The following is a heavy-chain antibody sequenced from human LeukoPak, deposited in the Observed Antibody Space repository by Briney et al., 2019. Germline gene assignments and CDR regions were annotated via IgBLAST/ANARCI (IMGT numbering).Heavy chain of an antibody. V-gene: IGHV4-59*01. D-gene: IGHD4-23*01. CDR1: GGSISSYY. Sequence: SETLSLTCTVSGGSISSYYWSWVRQPPGKGLEWVGYIYYSGSTNYYPYLKSRLSTSADTPNNQSSLKLRSVTAADTAGDYWARAHYGGKVPCYWGQGTLVTV. CDR3: ARAHYGGKVPCY. J-gene: IGHJ4*02. CDR2: IYYSGST.